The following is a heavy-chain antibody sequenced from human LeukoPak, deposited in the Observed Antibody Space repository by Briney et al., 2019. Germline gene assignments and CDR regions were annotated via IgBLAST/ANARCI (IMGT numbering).Heavy chain of an antibody. CDR1: GFTFSSYL. J-gene: IGHJ4*02. CDR3: ARDLDYKLDY. D-gene: IGHD4/OR15-4a*01. CDR2: INTDGSTT. V-gene: IGHV3-74*01. Sequence: GGSLRLSCAASGFTFSSYLMHRVRQAPGKGLVWVSRINTDGSTTNYADSVKGRFTISRDNAKNTLYLQMNSLRVEDTAVYYCARDLDYKLDYWGQGTLVTVSS.